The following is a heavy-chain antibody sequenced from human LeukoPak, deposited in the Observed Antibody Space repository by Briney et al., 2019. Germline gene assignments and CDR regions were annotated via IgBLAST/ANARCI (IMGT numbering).Heavy chain of an antibody. CDR3: ETDRSISGDVRFDY. Sequence: GGSLRLSCAASGFTLSSYWMNWVRQAPGKGPEWVGNIDHKGSEKNYVDSVKGRFTISRDNAKNSLYLQMNNLRAEDTAVYYCETDRSISGDVRFDYWGQGILVTVSS. J-gene: IGHJ4*02. CDR1: GFTLSSYW. CDR2: IDHKGSEK. D-gene: IGHD3-3*01. V-gene: IGHV3-7*01.